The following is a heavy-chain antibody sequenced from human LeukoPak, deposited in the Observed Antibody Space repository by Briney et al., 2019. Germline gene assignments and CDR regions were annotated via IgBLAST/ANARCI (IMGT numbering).Heavy chain of an antibody. D-gene: IGHD3-3*01. V-gene: IGHV4-59*01. CDR1: GGSISSYY. Sequence: SETLSLTCTVSGGSISSYYWSWLRKPPGKGLEWIGYIYYSGSTNYNPSLKSRVTISVDTSKNQFSLKLSSVTAADTAVYYCARAQFTIFGVVTEFDYWGQGTLVTVSS. CDR3: ARAQFTIFGVVTEFDY. CDR2: IYYSGST. J-gene: IGHJ4*02.